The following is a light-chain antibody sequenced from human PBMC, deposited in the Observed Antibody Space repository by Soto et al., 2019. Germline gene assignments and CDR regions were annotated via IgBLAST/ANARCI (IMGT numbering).Light chain of an antibody. Sequence: EIVLTQSPGTLSLSPGDRATLSCRASQSVRRSQLAWYQQRPGQAPSLLMYAVSTRANGIPDRFSGSGSGTDFTLTIRRLEPEDFAVYYCQQYDTSWTVGQGTKVEIK. CDR3: QQYDTSWT. CDR2: AVS. CDR1: QSVRRSQ. J-gene: IGKJ1*01. V-gene: IGKV3-20*01.